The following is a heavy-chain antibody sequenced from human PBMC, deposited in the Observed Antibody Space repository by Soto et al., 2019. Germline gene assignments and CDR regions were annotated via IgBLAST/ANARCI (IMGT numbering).Heavy chain of an antibody. D-gene: IGHD1-1*01. V-gene: IGHV4-30-4*01. Sequence: QVQLQESGPGLVKPSQTLSLTCTVSGGSISSADYYWSWIRQSPGKGLEWIGYIYHSGATYYNPSLQSRLTMSIDTSKSQFSLGLTSVTAADTAVYYCARDDKGYGAVDCWGQGALVTVSS. CDR1: GGSISSADYY. CDR2: IYHSGAT. CDR3: ARDDKGYGAVDC. J-gene: IGHJ4*02.